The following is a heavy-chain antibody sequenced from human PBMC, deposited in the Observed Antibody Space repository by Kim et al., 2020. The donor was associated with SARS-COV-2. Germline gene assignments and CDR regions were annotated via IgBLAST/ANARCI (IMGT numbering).Heavy chain of an antibody. Sequence: ASVKVSCKASGYTFTSYAMNWVRQAPGQVLEWMGWINTNTGNPTYAQGFTGRIVFSLDTSVSTAFLQINSLKAEGTAVYYWARDWSEEYYYDSSGYYSQYYYYYGLDVWGQGTTVTVSS. D-gene: IGHD3-22*01. J-gene: IGHJ6*02. CDR3: ARDWSEEYYYDSSGYYSQYYYYYGLDV. V-gene: IGHV7-4-1*02. CDR2: INTNTGNP. CDR1: GYTFTSYA.